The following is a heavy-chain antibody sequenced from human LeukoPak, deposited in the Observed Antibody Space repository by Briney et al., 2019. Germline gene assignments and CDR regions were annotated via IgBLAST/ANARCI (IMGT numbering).Heavy chain of an antibody. Sequence: SETLSLTCTVSGGSISSSSYYWGWMPQPPGKGLEWIVCIYYSGSTYYNPSLKSRVTIYVNTSKNQFSLKLSSVTAADTAVFYCARTTAGAVIAIDYWGQGTLVTVSS. D-gene: IGHD3-16*02. CDR1: GGSISSSSYY. CDR3: ARTTAGAVIAIDY. J-gene: IGHJ4*02. CDR2: IYYSGST. V-gene: IGHV4-39*01.